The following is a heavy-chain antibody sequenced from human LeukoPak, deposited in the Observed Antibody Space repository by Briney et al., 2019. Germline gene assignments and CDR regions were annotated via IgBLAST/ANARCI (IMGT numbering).Heavy chain of an antibody. D-gene: IGHD3-9*01. V-gene: IGHV4-39*01. CDR3: ARHVRDGYDILTGKYYYYYYMDV. CDR1: DGSISSSHYY. Sequence: PSETLSLTCTVSDGSISSSHYYWGWIRQPPGKGLEWIGTVYYSGSTNYNPSLKSRVSISVDMSKTQFSLKVNSVTAADTAVYYCARHVRDGYDILTGKYYYYYYMDVWGEGTTVTVSS. J-gene: IGHJ6*03. CDR2: VYYSGST.